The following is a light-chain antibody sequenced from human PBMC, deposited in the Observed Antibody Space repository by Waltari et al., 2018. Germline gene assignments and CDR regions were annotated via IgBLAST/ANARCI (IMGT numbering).Light chain of an antibody. CDR3: CSYAGRGTYV. Sequence: QSALTQPASVSGTLGQSITISCTGTTSDVGNYDLVSWYQQHPGKAPKLLICGVIKRPSGVSRRFSGAKSGKTASLTISGLQAEDEADYYCCSYAGRGTYVFGSGTKVTVL. CDR1: TSDVGNYDL. V-gene: IGLV2-23*02. CDR2: GVI. J-gene: IGLJ1*01.